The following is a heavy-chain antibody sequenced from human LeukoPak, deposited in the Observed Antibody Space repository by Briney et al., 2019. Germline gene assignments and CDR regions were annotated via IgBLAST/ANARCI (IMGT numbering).Heavy chain of an antibody. V-gene: IGHV3-11*01. Sequence: PGGSLRLSCAASGFTFSGYYMSWIRQAPGKGLEWVSYISSSGSTIYYADSVKGRFTISRDNAKNSLYLQMNSLRAEDTAVYYCAKDLDYDSPRYWGQGTLVTVSS. CDR1: GFTFSGYY. D-gene: IGHD3-22*01. CDR3: AKDLDYDSPRY. J-gene: IGHJ4*02. CDR2: ISSSGSTI.